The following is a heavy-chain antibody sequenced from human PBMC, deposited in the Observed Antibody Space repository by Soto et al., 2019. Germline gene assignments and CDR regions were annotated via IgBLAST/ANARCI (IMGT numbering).Heavy chain of an antibody. CDR2: INTLSGDT. Sequence: GASVKVSCKASGHTFSGYYTHWVRQAPGQGLEWMGWINTLSGDTSFPQKFQGRLAMTRDTSIDTVFMEVSRLTSDDTAIYYCARSLLHVTLPLGNWGQGTLVTVSS. D-gene: IGHD2-2*01. CDR1: GHTFSGYY. CDR3: ARSLLHVTLPLGN. J-gene: IGHJ4*02. V-gene: IGHV1-2*02.